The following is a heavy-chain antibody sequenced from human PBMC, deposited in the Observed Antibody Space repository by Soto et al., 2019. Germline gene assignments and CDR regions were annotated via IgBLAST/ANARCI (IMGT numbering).Heavy chain of an antibody. Sequence: GESLKISCKGSGYSFTSYWISWVRQMPGKGLEWMGRIDPSDSYTNYSPSFQGHVTISADKSISTAYLQWSSLKASDTAMYYCARRKITGDNYYYYGMDVWGQGTTVTVS. CDR1: GYSFTSYW. CDR3: ARRKITGDNYYYYGMDV. V-gene: IGHV5-10-1*01. D-gene: IGHD7-27*01. J-gene: IGHJ6*02. CDR2: IDPSDSYT.